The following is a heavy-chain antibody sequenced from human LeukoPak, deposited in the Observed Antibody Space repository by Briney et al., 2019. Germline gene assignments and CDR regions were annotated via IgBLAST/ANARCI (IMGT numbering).Heavy chain of an antibody. J-gene: IGHJ6*03. CDR1: GFTFDDYA. CDR2: ISWNSGSI. Sequence: GGSLRLSCAASGFTFDDYAMHWVRQAPGKGLEWVSGISWNSGSIGYADSVKGRFTISRDNAKNSLYLQMNSLRAEDMALYYYAKDIGYSNYGYMEVWGKGTTVTVSS. V-gene: IGHV3-9*03. CDR3: AKDIGYSNYGYMEV. D-gene: IGHD4-11*01.